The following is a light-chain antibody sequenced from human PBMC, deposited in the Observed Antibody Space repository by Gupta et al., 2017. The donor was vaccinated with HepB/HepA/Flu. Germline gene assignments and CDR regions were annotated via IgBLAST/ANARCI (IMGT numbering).Light chain of an antibody. CDR2: GAS. CDR1: QSVSGSY. J-gene: IGKJ4*01. CDR3: QQYGSSPLT. V-gene: IGKV3-20*01. Sequence: DIVLTQSPGTLSLSPGQRATLSCRASQSVSGSYLAWYQQKPGQAPRLLTYGASSRASGIPDRFSGSGSGTDFTLTISRLEPEDFAVYYCQQYGSSPLTFGGGTKVEIK.